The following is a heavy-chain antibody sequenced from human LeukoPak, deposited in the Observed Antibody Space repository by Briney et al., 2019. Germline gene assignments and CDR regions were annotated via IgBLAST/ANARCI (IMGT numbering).Heavy chain of an antibody. CDR2: ISWNSGSV. V-gene: IGHV3-9*01. Sequence: GGSLRLSCAASGFAFDDYAMHWVRQAPGKGLEWVSGISWNSGSVGYADSVKGRFTISRDNAKNSLYLQMNSLRAGDTALYYCAKARYSYGHDFDYWGQGTLVTVSS. D-gene: IGHD5-18*01. CDR3: AKARYSYGHDFDY. J-gene: IGHJ4*02. CDR1: GFAFDDYA.